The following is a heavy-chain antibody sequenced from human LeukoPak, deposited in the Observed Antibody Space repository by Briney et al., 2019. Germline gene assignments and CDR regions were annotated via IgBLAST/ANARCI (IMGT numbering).Heavy chain of an antibody. D-gene: IGHD1-26*01. CDR1: GSPFSSYW. V-gene: IGHV3-74*01. CDR3: ARYSGTYSSFDY. CDR2: ISNDGSST. Sequence: GGSLRLSCVASGSPFSSYWMTWVRQAPGKGLVWVSHISNDGSSTNYADSVKGRFTISRDNAKNTLYLQMNSLRAEDTAVYYCARYSGTYSSFDYWGQGTLVTVSS. J-gene: IGHJ4*02.